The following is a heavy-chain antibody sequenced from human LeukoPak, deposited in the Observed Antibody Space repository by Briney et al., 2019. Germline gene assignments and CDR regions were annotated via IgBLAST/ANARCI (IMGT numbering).Heavy chain of an antibody. J-gene: IGHJ4*02. CDR2: ISAYNGNT. D-gene: IGHD3-3*01. CDR1: GYTFTSYG. CDR3: ARGMRWRGKDYFDY. Sequence: ASVKVSCKASGYTFTSYGISWVRQAPGQGLEWMGWISAYNGNTNYAQRLQGRVTMTTDTSTSTAYMELRSLRSDDTAVYYCARGMRWRGKDYFDYWGQGTLVTVSS. V-gene: IGHV1-18*01.